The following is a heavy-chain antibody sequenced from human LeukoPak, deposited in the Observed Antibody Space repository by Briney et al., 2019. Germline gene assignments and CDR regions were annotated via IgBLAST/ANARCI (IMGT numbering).Heavy chain of an antibody. CDR3: ARVGSCSSTSCQISYYYYYGMDV. CDR2: ISSSSSYI. Sequence: GGSLRLSCAASGFTFSSYSMNWVRQAPGKGLEWVSSISSSSSYIYYADSVKGRFTISRDNAKNSLYLQMNSLRAEDTTVYYCARVGSCSSTSCQISYYYYYGMDVWGQGTTVTVS. CDR1: GFTFSSYS. V-gene: IGHV3-21*01. D-gene: IGHD2-2*01. J-gene: IGHJ6*02.